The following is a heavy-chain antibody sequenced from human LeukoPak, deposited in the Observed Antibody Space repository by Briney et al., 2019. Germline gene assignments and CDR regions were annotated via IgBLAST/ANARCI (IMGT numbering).Heavy chain of an antibody. CDR3: ARVAARHLDY. D-gene: IGHD6-6*01. CDR1: GFTFSSYS. Sequence: GGSLRLSCAASGFTFSSYSMNWVRQAPGKGLEWVSSISSSSSYIYYADSVKGRLTISRDNAKNSLYLQMNSLRAEDTAVYYCARVAARHLDYWGQGTLVTVSS. CDR2: ISSSSSYI. V-gene: IGHV3-21*01. J-gene: IGHJ4*02.